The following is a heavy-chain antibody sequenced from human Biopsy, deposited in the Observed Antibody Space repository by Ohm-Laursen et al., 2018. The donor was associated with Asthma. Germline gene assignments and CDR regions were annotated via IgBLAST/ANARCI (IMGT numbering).Heavy chain of an antibody. J-gene: IGHJ6*02. CDR3: TTDFASGSRDCGRDV. D-gene: IGHD3-10*01. CDR1: AFIFSNAW. Sequence: SLRLSCSASAFIFSNAWMYWVRQAPGKGMEWVGRIKSTIDGGTTDFAAPGKGRFTISRDDSKNMLYLQMNSLKSEDTAVYYCTTDFASGSRDCGRDVWGQGTTVTVSS. CDR2: IKSTIDGGTT. V-gene: IGHV3-15*01.